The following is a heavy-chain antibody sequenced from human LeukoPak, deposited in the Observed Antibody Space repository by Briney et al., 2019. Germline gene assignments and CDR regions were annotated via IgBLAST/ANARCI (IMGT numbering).Heavy chain of an antibody. CDR2: ISSSSSYI. CDR3: AREATPTPRVMGYFDY. Sequence: GGSLRLSCAASGFTFSSYSMNWVRQAPGKGLEWVSSISSSSSYIYYADSVKGRFTVSRDNAKNSLYLQMNSLRAEDTAVYYCAREATPTPRVMGYFDYWGQGTLVTVSS. J-gene: IGHJ4*02. D-gene: IGHD5-24*01. CDR1: GFTFSSYS. V-gene: IGHV3-21*01.